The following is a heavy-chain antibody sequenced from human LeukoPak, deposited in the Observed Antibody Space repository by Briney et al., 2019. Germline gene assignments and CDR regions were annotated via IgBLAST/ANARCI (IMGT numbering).Heavy chain of an antibody. CDR2: IYPGDSDT. D-gene: IGHD3-10*01. Sequence: GESLKISCKGSGYSFTSYWIGWVRQMPGKGLEWMGIIYPGDSDTRYSPSFQGQVTISADKSITTASLQWSSLKASDTAMYYCVRQTMFRLGPPDYWGQGTLVTVSS. CDR1: GYSFTSYW. J-gene: IGHJ4*02. V-gene: IGHV5-51*01. CDR3: VRQTMFRLGPPDY.